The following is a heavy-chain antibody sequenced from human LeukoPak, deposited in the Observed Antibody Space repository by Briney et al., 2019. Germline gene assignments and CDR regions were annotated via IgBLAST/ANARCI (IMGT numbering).Heavy chain of an antibody. Sequence: ASVKVSCKASGYTFTSYYMHWVRQAPGQGLGWMGIINPSGGSTSYAQKFQGRVTMTRDTSTSTVYMELSSLRSEDTAVYYCARRQWELLGYYYYYMDVWGKGTTVTVSS. CDR1: GYTFTSYY. D-gene: IGHD1-26*01. J-gene: IGHJ6*03. V-gene: IGHV1-46*01. CDR3: ARRQWELLGYYYYYMDV. CDR2: INPSGGST.